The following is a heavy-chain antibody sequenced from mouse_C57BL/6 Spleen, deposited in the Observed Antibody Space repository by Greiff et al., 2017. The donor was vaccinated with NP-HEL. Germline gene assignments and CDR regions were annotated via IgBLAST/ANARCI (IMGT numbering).Heavy chain of an antibody. J-gene: IGHJ4*01. CDR3: ARSSNWDGAMDY. V-gene: IGHV1-53*01. CDR2: INPSNGGT. Sequence: VQLQQPGTELVKPGASVNLSCKASGYTFTSYWMHWVKQRPGQGLEWIGNINPSNGGTNYNEKFKSKATLTVYKSSSTAYMQLSSLTSEDSAVYYCARSSNWDGAMDYWGQGTSVTVSS. D-gene: IGHD4-1*02. CDR1: GYTFTSYW.